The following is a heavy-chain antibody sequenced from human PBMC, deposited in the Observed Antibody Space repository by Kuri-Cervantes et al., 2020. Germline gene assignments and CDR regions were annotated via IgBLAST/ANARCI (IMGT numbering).Heavy chain of an antibody. Sequence: ESLKISCTVSGGSISSSSYYWGWIRQPPGKGLEWIGSIYYSGSTYYNPSLRSRVTISVDTSKNQFSLELSSVTAADTAVYYCARGFILQGEIYGFDYWGQGTLVTVSS. J-gene: IGHJ4*02. CDR3: ARGFILQGEIYGFDY. D-gene: IGHD4-17*01. CDR2: IYYSGST. V-gene: IGHV4-39*07. CDR1: GGSISSSSYY.